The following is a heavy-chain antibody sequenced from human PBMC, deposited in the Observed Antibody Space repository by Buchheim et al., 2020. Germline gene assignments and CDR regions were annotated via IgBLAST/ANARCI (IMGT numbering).Heavy chain of an antibody. V-gene: IGHV5-51*01. CDR1: GFTFNTYW. J-gene: IGHJ4*02. CDR3: SRLEPGYCSGTSCYFGS. CDR2: IYPGDSDT. Sequence: EVQLVQSAAEVKKPGESLKISCKGSGFTFNTYWIGWVRQMPGKGLEWMGIIYPGDSDTRYSPSFQGQVTISADKSITTAYRQWSNLKTSDTAMYYCSRLEPGYCSGTSCYFGSWGQGTL. D-gene: IGHD2-2*01.